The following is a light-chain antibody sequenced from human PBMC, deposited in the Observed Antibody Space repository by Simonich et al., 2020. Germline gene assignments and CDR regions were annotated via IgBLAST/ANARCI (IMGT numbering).Light chain of an antibody. CDR3: SSYTSSSTLV. J-gene: IGLJ3*02. CDR1: SSDVGGYNY. V-gene: IGLV2-14*01. Sequence: QSALTQPASVSGSPGQSITISCTGTSSDVGGYNYVSWYQQHPDKAPKLMIYDFSKRPSGVSNRFSGSKSGNTASLTISGLQAEDEADYYCSSYTSSSTLVFGGGTKLTVL. CDR2: DFS.